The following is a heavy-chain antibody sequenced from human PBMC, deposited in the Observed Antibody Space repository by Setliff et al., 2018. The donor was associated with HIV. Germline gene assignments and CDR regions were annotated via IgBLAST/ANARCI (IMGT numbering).Heavy chain of an antibody. J-gene: IGHJ4*02. V-gene: IGHV3-48*01. CDR3: ARDATYDYVWGTSSLVLDY. Sequence: PGGSLRLSCAASGFTFSTYRMNWVRQAPGKGLEWVSYITSTGSTIFYADSVKGRFTISRDNDKNSVHLQMTSLRSEDTAVYYCARDATYDYVWGTSSLVLDYWGQGTLVTVSS. CDR1: GFTFSTYR. CDR2: ITSTGSTI. D-gene: IGHD3-16*01.